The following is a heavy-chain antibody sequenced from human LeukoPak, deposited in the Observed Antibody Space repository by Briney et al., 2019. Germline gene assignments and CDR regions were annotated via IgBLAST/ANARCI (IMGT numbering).Heavy chain of an antibody. V-gene: IGHV1-2*06. CDR2: INPNSGGT. CDR1: GYTFTGYY. J-gene: IGHJ5*02. D-gene: IGHD2-15*01. CDR3: ARIPRYWSVGSCYSRYWCDP. Sequence: ASVKVSCKASGYTFTGYYMHWVRQAPGQGLEWMGRINPNSGGTNYAQKFQGRVTMTRDTSISTAYMELSRLRSDDTAVYYCARIPRYWSVGSCYSRYWCDPWGQGTLVTVSS.